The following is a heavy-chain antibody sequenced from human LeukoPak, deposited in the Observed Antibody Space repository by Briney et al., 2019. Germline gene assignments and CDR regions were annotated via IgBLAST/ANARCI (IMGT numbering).Heavy chain of an antibody. Sequence: GESLKISCKGSGYSFTSYWIGWVRQMPGKGLELMGIIYPGDSDTTYSPSFQGQITISADKSISTAYLQWSRLRASDTAMYYCARRDGYCSSTSCYADYYYGMDVWGQGTTVTVSS. V-gene: IGHV5-51*01. CDR1: GYSFTSYW. J-gene: IGHJ6*02. CDR3: ARRDGYCSSTSCYADYYYGMDV. CDR2: IYPGDSDT. D-gene: IGHD2-2*01.